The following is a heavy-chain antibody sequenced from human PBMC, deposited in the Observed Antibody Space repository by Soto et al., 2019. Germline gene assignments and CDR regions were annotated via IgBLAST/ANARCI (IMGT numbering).Heavy chain of an antibody. CDR1: GYTFTSYY. V-gene: IGHV1-46*01. CDR3: ARDRCSGGSCYSRGWFDP. Sequence: ASVKVSCKASGYTFTSYYMHWVRQAPGQGLEWMGIINPSGGSTSYAQKFQGRVTMTRDTSTSTVYMELSSLRSEDTAVYYCARDRCSGGSCYSRGWFDPWGQGTLVTVS. D-gene: IGHD2-15*01. J-gene: IGHJ5*02. CDR2: INPSGGST.